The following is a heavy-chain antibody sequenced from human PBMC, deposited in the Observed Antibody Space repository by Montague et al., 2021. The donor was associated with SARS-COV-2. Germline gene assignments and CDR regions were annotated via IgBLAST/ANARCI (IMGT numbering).Heavy chain of an antibody. CDR3: ARETMTADAFDI. J-gene: IGHJ3*02. V-gene: IGHV4-59*02. D-gene: IGHD1-14*01. CDR1: GASVGSSD. CDR2: FYSVGST. Sequence: SETLSLTCTVSGASVGSSDWGWIRQSPGKGLEWIGYFYSVGSTNYNPSLKSRATISIDTSKNQVSLKVRSVTAADTAVYYCARETMTADAFDIWGQGTMVTVSS.